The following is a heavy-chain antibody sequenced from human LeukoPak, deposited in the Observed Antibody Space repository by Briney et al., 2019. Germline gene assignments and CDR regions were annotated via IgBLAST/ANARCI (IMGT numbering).Heavy chain of an antibody. CDR3: ARESKLVGASPGAFDI. V-gene: IGHV3-30-3*01. Sequence: PGGSLRLSCAASGFTFSSYAMHWVRQAPGKGLEWVAVISYDGSNKYYADSVKGRFTISRDNSKNTLYLQMNSLRAEDTAVYYCARESKLVGASPGAFDIWGQGTMVTASS. D-gene: IGHD1-26*01. CDR2: ISYDGSNK. CDR1: GFTFSSYA. J-gene: IGHJ3*02.